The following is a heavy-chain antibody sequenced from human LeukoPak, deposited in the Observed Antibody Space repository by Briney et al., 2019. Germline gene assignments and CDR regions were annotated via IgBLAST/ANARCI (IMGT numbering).Heavy chain of an antibody. D-gene: IGHD6-13*01. CDR1: GGSISSGGYY. CDR2: IYYSGST. Sequence: PSETLSLTCTVSGGSISSGGYYWSWIRQHPGKGLEWIGYIYYSGSTYYNPSLKSRVTISVDTSKNQFSLKLSSVTAADTAVYYCARDIAAAATRIYGMDVWGQGTTVTVSS. CDR3: ARDIAAAATRIYGMDV. V-gene: IGHV4-31*03. J-gene: IGHJ6*02.